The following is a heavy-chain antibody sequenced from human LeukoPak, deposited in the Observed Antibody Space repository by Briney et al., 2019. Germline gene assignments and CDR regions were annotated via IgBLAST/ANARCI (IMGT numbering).Heavy chain of an antibody. CDR3: ATIVVVSSSLEHY. D-gene: IGHD3-22*01. Sequence: GGSLRLSCAASGFTFTRYWMSWVRQAPGKGLEWVANIKQDGSEKYYVDSVKGRFTISRDNAKKSLYLQMNSLRAEDTAVYYCATIVVVSSSLEHYWGQGTLVTVSS. V-gene: IGHV3-7*03. CDR1: GFTFTRYW. CDR2: IKQDGSEK. J-gene: IGHJ4*02.